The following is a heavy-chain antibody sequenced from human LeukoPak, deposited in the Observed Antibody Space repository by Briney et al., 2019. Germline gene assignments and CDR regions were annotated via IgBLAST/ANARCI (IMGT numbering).Heavy chain of an antibody. CDR3: AKGPGTYAARGFQH. D-gene: IGHD6-13*01. J-gene: IGHJ1*01. V-gene: IGHV3-30-3*01. CDR1: RFTFSSYA. Sequence: AGGSLRLSCAASRFTFSSYAMHWVRQAPGKGLEWVAVISYDGSNKYYADSVKGRFTISRDNSKNTLYLQMNSLRAEDTAVYYCAKGPGTYAARGFQHWGQGTLVTVSS. CDR2: ISYDGSNK.